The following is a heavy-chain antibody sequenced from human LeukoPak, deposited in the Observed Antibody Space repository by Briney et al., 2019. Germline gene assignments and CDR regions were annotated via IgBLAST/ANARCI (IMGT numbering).Heavy chain of an antibody. V-gene: IGHV3-23*01. CDR3: AKSPEYCGGDCYTAGFDY. CDR2: ISGSGGST. CDR1: GFTFSSYA. J-gene: IGHJ4*02. D-gene: IGHD2-21*02. Sequence: GGSLRLSCAAPGFTFSSYAMSWVRQAPGKGLEWVSAISGSGGSTYYADSVKGRFTISRDNSKNTLYLQMNSLRAEDTAVYYCAKSPEYCGGDCYTAGFDYWGQGTLVTVSS.